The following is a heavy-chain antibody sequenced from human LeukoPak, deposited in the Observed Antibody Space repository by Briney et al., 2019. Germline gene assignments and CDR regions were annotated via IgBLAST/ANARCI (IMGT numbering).Heavy chain of an antibody. J-gene: IGHJ4*02. CDR2: INHSGST. CDR3: ARVLSGWYPNRRKDFDY. D-gene: IGHD6-19*01. V-gene: IGHV4-34*01. Sequence: KSGGSLRLSCAASGFTVSSNYMSWIRQPPGKGLEWIGEINHSGSTNYNPSLKSRVTISVDTSKNQFSLKLSSVTAADTAVYYCARVLSGWYPNRRKDFDYWGQGTLVTVSS. CDR1: GFTVSSNY.